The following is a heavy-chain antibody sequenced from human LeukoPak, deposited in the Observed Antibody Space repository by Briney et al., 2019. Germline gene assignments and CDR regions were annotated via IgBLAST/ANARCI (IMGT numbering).Heavy chain of an antibody. V-gene: IGHV4-39*01. D-gene: IGHD2-2*01. J-gene: IGHJ6*03. Sequence: SETLSLTCTVSGGSISSSSYYWGWIRQPPGKGLEWIGRIYYSGSTYYNPSLKSRATISVDTSRNQFSLKLSSVTAADTAVYYCLGVVPAARYQRYYYYYYMDVWGKGTTVTVSS. CDR3: LGVVPAARYQRYYYYYYMDV. CDR2: IYYSGST. CDR1: GGSISSSSYY.